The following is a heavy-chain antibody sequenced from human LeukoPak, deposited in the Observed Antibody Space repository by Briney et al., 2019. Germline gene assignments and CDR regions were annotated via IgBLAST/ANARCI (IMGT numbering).Heavy chain of an antibody. V-gene: IGHV3-48*02. CDR1: GFTFSSYS. J-gene: IGHJ4*02. CDR2: ISDSATTI. D-gene: IGHD3-10*01. CDR3: ARSRPLRGVAVDY. Sequence: GGSLRLSCAASGFTFSSYSMNWVRQAPGKGLEWVSFISDSATTIYYVDSVKGRFTISRDNAKNSLYLQMNSLRDEDTAVYYCARSRPLRGVAVDYWGQGTLVTVSS.